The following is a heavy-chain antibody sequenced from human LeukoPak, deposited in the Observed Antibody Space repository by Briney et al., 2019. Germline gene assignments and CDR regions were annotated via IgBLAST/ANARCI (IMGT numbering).Heavy chain of an antibody. CDR3: ARDTGVRGSFGWFDP. CDR2: TYYRSKWDN. V-gene: IGHV6-1*01. CDR1: GDSVSSNSAA. Sequence: SQTLSLTCAISGDSVSSNSAAWNWIRQSPSRGLEWLGRTYYRSKWDNDYAVSVKSRITINPDTSKNQFTLHLNSVTPEGTAVYYCARDTGVRGSFGWFDPWGQGTLVTVSS. D-gene: IGHD2-15*01. J-gene: IGHJ5*02.